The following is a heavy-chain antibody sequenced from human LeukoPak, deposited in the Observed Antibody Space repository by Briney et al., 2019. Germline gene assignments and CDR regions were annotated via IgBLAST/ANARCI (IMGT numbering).Heavy chain of an antibody. D-gene: IGHD1-26*01. CDR3: AAAPNAAPIVGATDDAFDI. Sequence: SVKVSCKASGFTFTSSAMQWVRQARGQRLEWIGWIVVGSGNTNYAQKFQERVTITRDMSTSTAYMELSSLRSEDTAVYYCAAAPNAAPIVGATDDAFDIWGQGTMVTVSS. CDR1: GFTFTSSA. CDR2: IVVGSGNT. V-gene: IGHV1-58*02. J-gene: IGHJ3*02.